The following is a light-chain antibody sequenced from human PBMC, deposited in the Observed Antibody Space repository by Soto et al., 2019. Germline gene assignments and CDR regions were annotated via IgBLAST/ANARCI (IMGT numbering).Light chain of an antibody. Sequence: QSVLTQPASVSGSPGQSITISCTGTSSDIGAFTFVSWYQQHPGKVPKLMIFDDNRRPSGVSDRFSGSKSCNTASLTISGLQAENECDYYCSSYTSSSTHVFGSGTKLTVL. V-gene: IGLV2-14*03. CDR2: DDN. J-gene: IGLJ1*01. CDR3: SSYTSSSTHV. CDR1: SSDIGAFTF.